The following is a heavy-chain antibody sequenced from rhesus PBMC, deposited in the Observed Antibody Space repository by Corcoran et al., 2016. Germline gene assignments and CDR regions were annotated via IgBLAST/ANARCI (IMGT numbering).Heavy chain of an antibody. Sequence: QVQLQESGPGLVKPSETLSLTCAVSGGSISDDYYWSWIRQPPGQGLEGIGYIYGSGEGTNYNPSLKNRVTISIDTSKNQFSLKLSSVTAADTAVYYCARDRILYSNSDAFDFWGQGLRVTVSS. CDR3: ARDRILYSNSDAFDF. CDR1: GGSISDDYY. J-gene: IGHJ3*01. CDR2: IYGSGEGT. D-gene: IGHD4-23*01. V-gene: IGHV4-106*01.